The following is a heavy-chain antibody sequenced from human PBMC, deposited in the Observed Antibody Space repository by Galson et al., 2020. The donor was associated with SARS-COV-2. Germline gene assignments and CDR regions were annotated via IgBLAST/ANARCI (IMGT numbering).Heavy chain of an antibody. D-gene: IGHD3-3*01. CDR1: GFTFSSYS. V-gene: IGHV3-21*01. J-gene: IGHJ4*02. CDR2: ISSSSSYI. CDR3: ARDAAWYYDFWSGYYPFDY. Sequence: GGSLRLSCAASGFTFSSYSMNWVRQAPGTGLEWVSSISSSSSYIYYADSVKGRFTISRDNDKNSLYLQMNSLRAEDTAVYYCARDAAWYYDFWSGYYPFDYWGQGTLVTVSS.